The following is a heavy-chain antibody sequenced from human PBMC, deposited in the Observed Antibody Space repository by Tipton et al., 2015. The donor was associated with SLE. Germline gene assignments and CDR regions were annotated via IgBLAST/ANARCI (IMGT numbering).Heavy chain of an antibody. CDR2: IIPILGIA. J-gene: IGHJ6*03. V-gene: IGHV1-69*09. CDR1: GGTFSSYT. D-gene: IGHD3-9*01. CDR3: AKDAISDYYDILTGWGYYYYYMDV. Sequence: QLVQSGAEVKKPGSSVKVSCKASGGTFSSYTISWVRQAPGQGLEWMGRIIPILGIANYAQKFQGRVTITADKSTSTAYMELSSLRSEDTAVYYCAKDAISDYYDILTGWGYYYYYMDVWGKGTTVTVSS.